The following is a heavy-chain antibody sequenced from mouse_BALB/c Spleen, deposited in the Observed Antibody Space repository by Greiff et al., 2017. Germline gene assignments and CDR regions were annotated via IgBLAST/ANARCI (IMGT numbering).Heavy chain of an antibody. Sequence: EVKLMESGPGLVKPSQSLSLTCTVTGYSITSDYAWNWIRQFPGNKLEWMGYISYSGSTSYNPSLKSRISITRDTSKNQFFLQLNSVTTEDTATYYCARSPSWYFDVWGAGTTVTVSS. CDR1: GYSITSDYA. CDR2: ISYSGST. V-gene: IGHV3-2*02. CDR3: ARSPSWYFDV. J-gene: IGHJ1*01.